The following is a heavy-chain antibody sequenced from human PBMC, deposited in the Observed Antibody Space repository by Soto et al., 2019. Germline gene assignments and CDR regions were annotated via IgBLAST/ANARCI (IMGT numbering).Heavy chain of an antibody. CDR3: ARARSNYAYNYALDV. D-gene: IGHD4-4*01. J-gene: IGHJ6*02. CDR2: IIPLFGAP. Sequence: QVQLVQSGAEVKKPGSAVNVSCKASGGTFNSYAVSWVRQAPGQGLEWMGGIIPLFGAPRYAQKFQGRVTITADKATSTVYMEVNSLRSEDTAVFYCARARSNYAYNYALDVWGQGNTVIVSS. V-gene: IGHV1-69*06. CDR1: GGTFNSYA.